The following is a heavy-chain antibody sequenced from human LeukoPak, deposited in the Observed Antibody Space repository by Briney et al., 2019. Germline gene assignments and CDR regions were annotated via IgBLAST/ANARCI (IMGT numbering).Heavy chain of an antibody. CDR2: ISSGGGTT. V-gene: IGHV3-23*01. J-gene: IGHJ4*02. D-gene: IGHD6-19*01. CDR1: GFTYSNYA. CDR3: TKAGIAVPATPYY. Sequence: GRSLRLSCAASGFTYSNYAMNWVRQAPGKGLEWVSGISSGGGTTYYADSVKGRFIISRDNSKNTLYLQMDSLRAEDTAVYYCTKAGIAVPATPYYWGQGTLVTVSS.